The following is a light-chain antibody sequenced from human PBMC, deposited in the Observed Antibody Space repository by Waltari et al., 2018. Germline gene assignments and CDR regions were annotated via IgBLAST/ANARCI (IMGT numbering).Light chain of an antibody. CDR3: ATWDASLGVL. J-gene: IGLJ2*01. CDR1: SSNIEINY. Sequence: QSVLTQPPPTSGTPGQRVTISCSGSSSNIEINYVYWYQHPPGTTPQLLIYKNNQRPSGVPDRFSGSKSGTSASLAISGLRSEDEADYYCATWDASLGVLFGGGTKLTVL. CDR2: KNN. V-gene: IGLV1-47*01.